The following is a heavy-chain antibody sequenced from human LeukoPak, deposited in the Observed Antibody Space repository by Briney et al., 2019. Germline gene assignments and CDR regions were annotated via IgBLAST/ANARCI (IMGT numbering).Heavy chain of an antibody. V-gene: IGHV4-34*01. J-gene: IGHJ6*03. CDR1: GGSFSGYY. D-gene: IGHD2-2*01. CDR3: ARDRVVVVHNYYYYYMDV. CDR2: INHSGST. Sequence: PSETLSLTCAVYGGSFSGYYWSWIRQPPGKGLEWIGEINHSGSTNYNPSLKSRVTISVDTSKNQFSLKLSSVTAADTAVYYCARDRVVVVHNYYYYYMDVWGKGTTVTVSS.